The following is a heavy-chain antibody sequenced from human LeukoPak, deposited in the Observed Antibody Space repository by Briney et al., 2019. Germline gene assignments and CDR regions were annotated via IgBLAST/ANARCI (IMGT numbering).Heavy chain of an antibody. CDR2: ISSSSSI. J-gene: IGHJ4*02. D-gene: IGHD1-14*01. CDR3: ARVYRRYFDY. V-gene: IGHV3-48*01. CDR1: GFIFSSYS. Sequence: PGGSLRLSCAASGFIFSSYSMNWVRQAPGKGLEWVSYISSSSSIYYADAVKGRFTISRDNAKNPLYLQMNSLRAEDTAVYYCARVYRRYFDYWGQGTLVTVSS.